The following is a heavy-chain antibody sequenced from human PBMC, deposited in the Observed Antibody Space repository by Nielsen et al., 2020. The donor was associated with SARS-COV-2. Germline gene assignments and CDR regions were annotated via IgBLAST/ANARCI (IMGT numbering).Heavy chain of an antibody. J-gene: IGHJ6*03. CDR2: MNPNSGNT. Sequence: ASVKVSCKASGYTFTSYDINWVRQATGQGLEWMGWMNPNSGNTGYAQKFQGRVTMTRNTSISTAYMELSSLRSEDTAVYYCARAPLVAARPKNYYYMDVWGKGTTVTVSS. CDR1: GYTFTSYD. V-gene: IGHV1-8*01. CDR3: ARAPLVAARPKNYYYMDV. D-gene: IGHD6-6*01.